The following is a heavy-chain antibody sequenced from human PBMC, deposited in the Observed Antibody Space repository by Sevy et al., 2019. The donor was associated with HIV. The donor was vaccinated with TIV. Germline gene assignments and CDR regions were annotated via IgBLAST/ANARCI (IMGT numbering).Heavy chain of an antibody. CDR2: IKSKTDGGTT. V-gene: IGHV3-15*01. Sequence: GGSLRLSCAASGFTFSNAWMSWVRQAPGKGLEWVGRIKSKTDGGTTDYAAPVKGRFTISRDDSKNTLNLQMNSLKTEDTAVYYCTTEGYDFWSGYYTDYYYGMDVWGQGTTVTVSS. D-gene: IGHD3-3*01. CDR1: GFTFSNAW. CDR3: TTEGYDFWSGYYTDYYYGMDV. J-gene: IGHJ6*02.